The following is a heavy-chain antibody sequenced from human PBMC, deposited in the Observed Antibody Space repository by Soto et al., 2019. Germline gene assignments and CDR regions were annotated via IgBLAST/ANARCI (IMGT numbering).Heavy chain of an antibody. D-gene: IGHD1-1*01. CDR2: IIPMYGTT. Sequence: QVQLVQSGAEVKKPGSSVKVSCKASGGTFRSYVTSWVRQAPGQGLEWLGGIIPMYGTTYYAQTFQGRVTISADESTSTAFMELSSLRSEDTAVYYCARIGTLDWIDAYWGQGTLVTVSS. J-gene: IGHJ4*02. CDR1: GGTFRSYV. V-gene: IGHV1-69*12. CDR3: ARIGTLDWIDAY.